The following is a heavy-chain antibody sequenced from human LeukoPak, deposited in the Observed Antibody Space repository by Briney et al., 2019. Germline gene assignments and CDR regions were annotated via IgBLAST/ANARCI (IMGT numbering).Heavy chain of an antibody. CDR1: GFTFSSYA. J-gene: IGHJ2*01. CDR3: AKGSASSWYLLSFWYFDL. CDR2: ISGSGGST. Sequence: GGSLRLSCAASGFTFSSYAVNWVRQAPGKGLEWVSAISGSGGSTYYADSVKGRFTISRDNSKNTVYLQMNSLRAEDTAVYYCAKGSASSWYLLSFWYFDLWGRGTLVTVSS. D-gene: IGHD6-13*01. V-gene: IGHV3-23*01.